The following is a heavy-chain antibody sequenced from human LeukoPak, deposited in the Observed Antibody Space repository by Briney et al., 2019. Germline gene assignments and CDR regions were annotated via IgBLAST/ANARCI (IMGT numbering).Heavy chain of an antibody. V-gene: IGHV1-18*01. CDR1: GYTFTSYG. J-gene: IGHJ6*02. D-gene: IGHD3-10*01. CDR2: ISAYSGDT. CDR3: AREGAMVRGVIWYYGMDV. Sequence: ASVKVSCKASGYTFTSYGISWVRQAPGQGLEWMGWISAYSGDTNYAQKFQGRATMTTDTSTSTAYMELRSLRSDDTAVYYCAREGAMVRGVIWYYGMDVWGQGTTVTVSS.